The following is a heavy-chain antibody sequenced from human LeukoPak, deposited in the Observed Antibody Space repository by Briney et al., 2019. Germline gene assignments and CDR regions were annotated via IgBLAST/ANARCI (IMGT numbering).Heavy chain of an antibody. Sequence: SETLSLTCTVSGGSISSGGYYWSWIRQHPGKGLEWIGYIYYSGSTNYNPSLKSRVTISVDTSKNQFSLKLSSVTAADTAVYYCARRLNGYHLTWGQGTLVTVSS. CDR2: IYYSGST. CDR1: GGSISSGGYY. J-gene: IGHJ5*02. CDR3: ARRLNGYHLT. D-gene: IGHD5-18*01. V-gene: IGHV4-61*08.